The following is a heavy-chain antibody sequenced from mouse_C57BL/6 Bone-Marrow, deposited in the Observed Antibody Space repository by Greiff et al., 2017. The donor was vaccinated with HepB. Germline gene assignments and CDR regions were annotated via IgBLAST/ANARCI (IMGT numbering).Heavy chain of an antibody. V-gene: IGHV14-2*01. J-gene: IGHJ2*01. D-gene: IGHD2-3*01. CDR1: GFNIKDYY. Sequence: VQLQQSGAELVKPGASVKLSCTASGFNIKDYYMHWVKQRTEQGLEWIGRIDPEDGETKYAPKFQGKATMTADTSSNTAYLQLSSLTSEDTAVYYCARSDGYYEHFDYWGQGTTLTVSS. CDR2: IDPEDGET. CDR3: ARSDGYYEHFDY.